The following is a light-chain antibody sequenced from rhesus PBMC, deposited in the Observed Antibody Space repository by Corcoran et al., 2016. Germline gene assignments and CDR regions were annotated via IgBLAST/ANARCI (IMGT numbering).Light chain of an antibody. J-gene: IGKJ2*01. Sequence: DIQMTQSPSSLSSSVGDTVTITCRASQSISSWLDWYQQKPGKAPKLLIYKASSLQSGVPSRFRGSGSGTDFTLTISSLQPEDFATYYCLQYSSSPYSFGLGTKVEIK. CDR1: QSISSW. CDR2: KAS. CDR3: LQYSSSPYS. V-gene: IGKV1-22*01.